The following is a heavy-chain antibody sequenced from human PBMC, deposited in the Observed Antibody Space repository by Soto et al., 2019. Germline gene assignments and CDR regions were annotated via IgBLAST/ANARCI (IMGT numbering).Heavy chain of an antibody. V-gene: IGHV3-30*18. CDR1: GFTFSSYG. CDR2: ISYDGSNK. D-gene: IGHD3-22*01. J-gene: IGHJ6*02. Sequence: RRLSCAASGFTFSSYGMHWVRQAPGKGLEWVAVISYDGSNKYYADSVKGRFTISRDNSKNTLYLQMNSLRAEDTAVYYCAKDLGVVVVITTYGMDVWGQGTTVTVSS. CDR3: AKDLGVVVVITTYGMDV.